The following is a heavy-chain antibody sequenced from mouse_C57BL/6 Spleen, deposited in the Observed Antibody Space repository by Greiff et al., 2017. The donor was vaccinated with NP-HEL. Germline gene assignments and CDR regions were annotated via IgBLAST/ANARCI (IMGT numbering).Heavy chain of an antibody. CDR2: IWSDGST. CDR1: GFSLTSYG. D-gene: IGHD2-2*01. CDR3: ARHGGYDEDWFAY. V-gene: IGHV2-6-1*01. Sequence: VMLVESGPGLVAPSQSLSITCTVSGFSLTSYGVHWVRQPPGKGLEWLVVIWSDGSTTYNSALKSRLSISKDNSKSQVFLKMNSLQTDDTAMYYCARHGGYDEDWFAYWGQGTLVTVSA. J-gene: IGHJ3*01.